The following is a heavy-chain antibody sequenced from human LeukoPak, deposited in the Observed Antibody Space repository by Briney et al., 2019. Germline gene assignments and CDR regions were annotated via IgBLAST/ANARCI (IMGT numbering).Heavy chain of an antibody. J-gene: IGHJ4*02. Sequence: PGGSLRLSCAASGFTFSSYAMHWVRQAPGKGLEWVAVISYDGSNKYYADSVKGRFTISRDNSKNTLYLQMNSLRAEDTAVYYCANPISWFGELLYGALGYWGQGTLVTVSS. V-gene: IGHV3-30*04. CDR1: GFTFSSYA. D-gene: IGHD3-10*01. CDR2: ISYDGSNK. CDR3: ANPISWFGELLYGALGY.